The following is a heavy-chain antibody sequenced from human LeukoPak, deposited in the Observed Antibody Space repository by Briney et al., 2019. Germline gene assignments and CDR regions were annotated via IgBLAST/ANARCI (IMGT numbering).Heavy chain of an antibody. J-gene: IGHJ6*03. V-gene: IGHV3-30*02. D-gene: IGHD3-16*02. CDR2: IRYDGSNK. CDR3: ARMKSLFTFGGVITRAGYYYMDV. CDR1: GFTFSSYG. Sequence: GGSLRLSCAASGFTFSSYGMHWVRQAPGKGLEWVAFIRYDGSNKYYTDSVKGRFTISRDNSKNTLYLQMNSLRSEDTAVYYCARMKSLFTFGGVITRAGYYYMDVWGKGTTVTVSS.